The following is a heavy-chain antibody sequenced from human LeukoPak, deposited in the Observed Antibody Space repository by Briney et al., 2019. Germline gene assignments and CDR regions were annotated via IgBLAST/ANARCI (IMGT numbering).Heavy chain of an antibody. D-gene: IGHD3-16*02. CDR2: ISSSSSTI. CDR3: ARDGWAGVWGSYRLDAFDI. Sequence: PGGSLRLSCAASGFTFSSYSMNWVRQAPGKGLEWVSYISSSSSTIYYADSVKGRFTISRDNAKNSLYLQMNSLRAEDTAVYYCARDGWAGVWGSYRLDAFDIWGQGTMVTVSS. CDR1: GFTFSSYS. J-gene: IGHJ3*02. V-gene: IGHV3-48*01.